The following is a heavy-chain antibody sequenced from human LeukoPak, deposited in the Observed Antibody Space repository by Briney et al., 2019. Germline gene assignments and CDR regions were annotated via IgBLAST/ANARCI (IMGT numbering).Heavy chain of an antibody. Sequence: SGGSLRLSCAASGFTFSTYWMAWVRQAPGKGLEWVANIKGDESARHQADSVKGRFTISRDNAQNSVYPQMTSLRGEDTAVYYCARDVVGSLDYWGQGTLVTVSS. D-gene: IGHD1-26*01. CDR2: IKGDESAR. CDR3: ARDVVGSLDY. V-gene: IGHV3-7*01. CDR1: GFTFSTYW. J-gene: IGHJ4*02.